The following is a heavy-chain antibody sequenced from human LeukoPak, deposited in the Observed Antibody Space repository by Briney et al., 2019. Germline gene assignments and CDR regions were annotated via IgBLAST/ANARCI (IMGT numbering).Heavy chain of an antibody. D-gene: IGHD3-22*01. CDR3: ARHSTYYYDSSYYFDY. Sequence: KSSETLSLTCTVSGGSISSYYWSWIRQPPGKGLEWIGYIYYSGSTNYNPSLKSRVTISVDTSENQFSLKLSSVTAADTAVYYCARHSTYYYDSSYYFDYWGQGTLVTVSS. V-gene: IGHV4-59*08. CDR1: GGSISSYY. J-gene: IGHJ4*02. CDR2: IYYSGST.